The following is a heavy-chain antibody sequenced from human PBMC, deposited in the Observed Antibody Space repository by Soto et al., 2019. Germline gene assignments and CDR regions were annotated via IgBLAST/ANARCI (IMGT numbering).Heavy chain of an antibody. CDR2: ISDSGDRT. CDR3: AKDRGIIVKAGDAFDV. V-gene: IGHV3-23*01. D-gene: IGHD3-16*02. J-gene: IGHJ3*01. CDR1: GFTLSMSA. Sequence: LRLSCASSGFTLSMSAVNWVRQAPGKGLEWVSYISDSGDRTYYADSVKGRFTISRDRSKNTVSLQMDSLRAEDTAVYYCAKDRGIIVKAGDAFDVWGQGTKVTVSS.